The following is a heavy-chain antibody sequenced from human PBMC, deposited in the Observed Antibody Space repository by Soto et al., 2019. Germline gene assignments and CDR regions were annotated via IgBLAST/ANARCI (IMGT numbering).Heavy chain of an antibody. J-gene: IGHJ4*02. V-gene: IGHV3-30-3*01. CDR2: ISYDGSNK. Sequence: GGSLRLSCAASGFTFSSYAMHWVRQAPGKGLEWVAVISYDGSNKYYADSVKGRFTISRDNSKNTLYLQMNSLRAEDTAVYYCARERRSSGWHDKNYFDYWGQGTLVTVSS. D-gene: IGHD6-19*01. CDR3: ARERRSSGWHDKNYFDY. CDR1: GFTFSSYA.